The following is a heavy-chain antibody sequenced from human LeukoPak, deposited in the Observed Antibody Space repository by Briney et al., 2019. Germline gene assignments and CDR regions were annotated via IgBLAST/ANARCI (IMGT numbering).Heavy chain of an antibody. CDR1: GFTFDDYA. J-gene: IGHJ4*02. CDR3: AKGLRSSSWSHFDY. D-gene: IGHD6-6*01. CDR2: ISRNSGSI. Sequence: GGSLRLSCAASGFTFDDYAMHWVRQAPGKGLEWVSGISRNSGSIGYADSVKGRFTISRDNAKNSLYLQMNSLRAEDMALYYCAKGLRSSSWSHFDYWGQGTLVTVSS. V-gene: IGHV3-9*03.